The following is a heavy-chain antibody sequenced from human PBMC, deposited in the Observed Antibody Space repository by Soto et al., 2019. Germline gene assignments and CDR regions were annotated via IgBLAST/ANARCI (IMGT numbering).Heavy chain of an antibody. D-gene: IGHD1-7*01. V-gene: IGHV3-33*03. CDR1: GFIFNEYG. CDR2: IWDDGSNK. J-gene: IGHJ4*02. CDR3: ARWSCGGTNCNFNQRSYDL. Sequence: QVQLVESGGGVVQPGRSLRLSCAASGFIFNEYGMHWVRQAPGKGLEWVAVIWDDGSNKYYADSVKGRITISRDNSKNTMSRQMNNLRAEDTAVYFCARWSCGGTNCNFNQRSYDLWGQGTLVSVSS.